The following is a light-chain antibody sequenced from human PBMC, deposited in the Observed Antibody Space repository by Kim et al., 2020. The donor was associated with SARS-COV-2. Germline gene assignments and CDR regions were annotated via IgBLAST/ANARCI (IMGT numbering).Light chain of an antibody. J-gene: IGKJ2*01. V-gene: IGKV4-1*01. Sequence: RATINCKSSQSVLYSSNNQNYVAWYQQKPGQPPKLLIYWASTREYGVPDRFSGSGSGTDFTHTISSLQAEDVAVYYCQQYYSTPYTFGQGTKLEI. CDR1: QSVLYSSNNQNY. CDR3: QQYYSTPYT. CDR2: WAS.